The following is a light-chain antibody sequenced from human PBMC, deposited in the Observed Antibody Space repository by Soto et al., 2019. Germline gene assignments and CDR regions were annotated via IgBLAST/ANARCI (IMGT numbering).Light chain of an antibody. CDR1: QSISSW. Sequence: DIQMTQSPSTLAASVGDRVTITCRASQSISSWLGWYQQKPGKAPKLLIYKASSLESGVPSRFSGSGSGTEFTLTISSLQPDDFATYYCQQYNSYPWTLGQGTKVDIK. V-gene: IGKV1-5*03. J-gene: IGKJ1*01. CDR2: KAS. CDR3: QQYNSYPWT.